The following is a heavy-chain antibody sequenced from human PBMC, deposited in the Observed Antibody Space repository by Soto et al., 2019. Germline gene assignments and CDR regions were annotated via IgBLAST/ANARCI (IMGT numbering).Heavy chain of an antibody. CDR3: ANERRGVVRSDNFDY. CDR2: ISYDGSNK. Sequence: PGGSLRLSCAASGFTFSSYGMHWVRQAPGKGLEWVAVISYDGSNKYYADSVKGRFTISRDNSKNTLYLQMNSLRAEDTAVYYCANERRGVVRSDNFDYWGQGTLVTVSS. J-gene: IGHJ4*02. CDR1: GFTFSSYG. V-gene: IGHV3-30*18. D-gene: IGHD3-3*01.